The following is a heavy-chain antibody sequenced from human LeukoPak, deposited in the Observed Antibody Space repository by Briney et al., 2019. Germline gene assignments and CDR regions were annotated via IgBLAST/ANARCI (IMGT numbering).Heavy chain of an antibody. CDR3: ATSFFGGYYDSSGYSSFDP. Sequence: GGSLRLSCAASGFTFSSYAMHWVRQAPGKGLEWVAVISYDGSNKYYADSVKGRFTISRDNSKNTLYLQMNSLRAEDTAVYYCATSFFGGYYDSSGYSSFDPWGQGTLVTVSS. CDR1: GFTFSSYA. CDR2: ISYDGSNK. V-gene: IGHV3-30*04. D-gene: IGHD3-22*01. J-gene: IGHJ5*02.